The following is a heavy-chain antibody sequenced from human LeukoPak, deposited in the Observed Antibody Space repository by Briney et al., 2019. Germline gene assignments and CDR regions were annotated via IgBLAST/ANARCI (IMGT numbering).Heavy chain of an antibody. D-gene: IGHD4-17*01. J-gene: IGHJ5*02. CDR1: GFTFSSYA. CDR2: ISGSGGST. CDR3: AKGDYGDYQNWFDP. Sequence: GGSLRLSCAASGFTFSSYAMSWVRQAPGKGLEWFSAISGSGGSTYYADSVKGRFTISNYNYKNTLYLQRNSLRAEDPAVYYCAKGDYGDYQNWFDPWGQGTLVTVSS. V-gene: IGHV3-23*01.